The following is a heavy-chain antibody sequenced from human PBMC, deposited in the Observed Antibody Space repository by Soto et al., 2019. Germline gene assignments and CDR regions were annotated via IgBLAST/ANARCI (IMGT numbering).Heavy chain of an antibody. CDR1: GFTFSSYG. CDR2: IWYDGSNK. Sequence: QVQLVESGGGVVQPGRSLRLSCAASGFTFSSYGMHWVRQAPGKGLEWVAVIWYDGSNKYYADSVKGRFTISRDNSKNTLYLTMNSLRAEDTAVYYCARSFQFVRGVDYWGQGTLVTVSS. V-gene: IGHV3-33*01. J-gene: IGHJ4*02. CDR3: ARSFQFVRGVDY. D-gene: IGHD3-10*01.